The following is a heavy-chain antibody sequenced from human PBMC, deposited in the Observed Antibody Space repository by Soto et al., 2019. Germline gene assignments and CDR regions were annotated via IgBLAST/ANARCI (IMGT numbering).Heavy chain of an antibody. D-gene: IGHD2-8*02. CDR3: AREVAGTGAFDY. Sequence: QVQLEQSGPGLVKPSQTLSLTFNISGGSISSVNHYWSRIRQSPGEGLEWIGYIFDRGTTHYNPSLKGRVTITGDTSQTQFSLTIHSVTVADTAVYYCAREVAGTGAFDYWGQGTRVTVSS. CDR1: GGSISSVNHY. J-gene: IGHJ4*02. CDR2: IFDRGTT. V-gene: IGHV4-30-4*01.